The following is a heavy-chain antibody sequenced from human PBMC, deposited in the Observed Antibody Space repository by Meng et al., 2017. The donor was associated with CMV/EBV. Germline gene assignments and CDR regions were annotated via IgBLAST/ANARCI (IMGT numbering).Heavy chain of an antibody. Sequence: GESLKISCAASGFTFSSYSMHWVRQAPGKGLEWVSSISSSSSYIYYADSVKGRFTISRDNAKNSLYLQMNSLRAEDTAVYYCARLYTGSFDYWGQGTLVTVSS. V-gene: IGHV3-21*01. CDR2: ISSSSSYI. CDR1: GFTFSSYS. D-gene: IGHD3-10*01. J-gene: IGHJ4*02. CDR3: ARLYTGSFDY.